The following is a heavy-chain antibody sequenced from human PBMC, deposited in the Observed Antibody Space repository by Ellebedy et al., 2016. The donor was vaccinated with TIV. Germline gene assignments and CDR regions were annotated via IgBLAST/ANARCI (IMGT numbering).Heavy chain of an antibody. Sequence: MPSETLSLTCAVSGGSIISDNWWSWVRQPPGKGLEWIGEVFHSGSTNFNPSLKSRVTISVDKSKDQLALRLSSVTAADTALYYCASNGKLGTTLRYDSWGQGTLVTVSS. CDR3: ASNGKLGTTLRYDS. D-gene: IGHD1-26*01. J-gene: IGHJ4*02. V-gene: IGHV4-4*02. CDR2: VFHSGST. CDR1: GGSIISDNW.